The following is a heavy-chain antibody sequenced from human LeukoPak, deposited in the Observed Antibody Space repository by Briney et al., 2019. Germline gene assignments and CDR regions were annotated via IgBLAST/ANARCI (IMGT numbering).Heavy chain of an antibody. J-gene: IGHJ5*02. CDR1: GYTFTNYD. CDR3: ARAEVGYHGSGSYYWFDP. D-gene: IGHD3-10*01. V-gene: IGHV1-8*01. Sequence: ASVKVSCKASGYTFTNYDINWVRQATGQGLEWMGWMNPNSGNTGYAQKFQGRVTMTRNTSISTAYMELSSLRSEDTAVYYCARAEVGYHGSGSYYWFDPWGQGTLVTVSS. CDR2: MNPNSGNT.